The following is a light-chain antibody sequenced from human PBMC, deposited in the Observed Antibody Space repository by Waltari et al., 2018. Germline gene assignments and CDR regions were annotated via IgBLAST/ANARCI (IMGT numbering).Light chain of an antibody. V-gene: IGLV8-61*01. CDR1: SGSVSPTFY. CDR2: NTN. CDR3: VLYMGGGISV. J-gene: IGLJ3*02. Sequence: QTVVTQEPSFSVSPGGTVTLPCGFNSGSVSPTFYTGWYQQTPGQPPRTLIYNTNIRSSGVPHRFSGSILGNKAALTITGAQADDESDYYCVLYMGGGISVFGGGTKVTVL.